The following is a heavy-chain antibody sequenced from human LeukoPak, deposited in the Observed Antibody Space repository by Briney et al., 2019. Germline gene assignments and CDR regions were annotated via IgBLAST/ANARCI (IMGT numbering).Heavy chain of an antibody. CDR3: LMMGSGSYFDY. Sequence: SVKVSCKASGGTFSSYAIGWVRQAAGQGLEWMGGIIPIFGTANYAQKFQGRVTITADESTSTAYMELSSLRSEDTAVYYCLMMGSGSYFDYWGQGTLVTVSS. J-gene: IGHJ4*02. D-gene: IGHD1-26*01. V-gene: IGHV1-69*13. CDR1: GGTFSSYA. CDR2: IIPIFGTA.